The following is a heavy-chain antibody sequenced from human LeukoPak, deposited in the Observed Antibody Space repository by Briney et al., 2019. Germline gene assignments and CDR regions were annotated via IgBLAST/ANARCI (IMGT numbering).Heavy chain of an antibody. CDR1: GGSISSYY. CDR3: ARQSVVVAATRHYYYGMDV. Sequence: PSETPSLTCTVSGGSISSYYWSWIRQPPGKGLEWIGYIYYSGSTNYNPSLKSRVTISVDTSKNQFSLKLSSVTAADTAVYYCARQSVVVAATRHYYYGMDVWGQGTTVTVSS. J-gene: IGHJ6*02. CDR2: IYYSGST. D-gene: IGHD2-15*01. V-gene: IGHV4-59*08.